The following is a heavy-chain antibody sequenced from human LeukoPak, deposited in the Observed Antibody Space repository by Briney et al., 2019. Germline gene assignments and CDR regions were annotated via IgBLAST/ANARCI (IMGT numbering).Heavy chain of an antibody. V-gene: IGHV4-34*01. CDR3: ARGRRRGWRFDY. CDR2: INHSGST. CDR1: GGSFSGYY. D-gene: IGHD6-19*01. Sequence: SETLSLTCAVYGGSFSGYYWSWIRQPPGKGLEWIGEINHSGSTNYNPSLKSRVTISVDTSKNQFSLKLSSVTAADTAVYCCARGRRRGWRFDYWGQGTLVTVSS. J-gene: IGHJ4*02.